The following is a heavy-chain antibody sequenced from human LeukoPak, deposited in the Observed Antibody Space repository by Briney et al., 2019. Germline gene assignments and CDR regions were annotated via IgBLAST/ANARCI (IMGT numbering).Heavy chain of an antibody. CDR3: ARVNPDYGDTYFDY. V-gene: IGHV3-7*01. CDR1: GFTFSTYA. J-gene: IGHJ4*02. Sequence: GGSLRLSCGASGFTFSTYAMSWVRQAPGKGLEWVANIKQDGSEKYYVDSVKGRFTISRDNAKNSLYLQMNSLRAEDTAVYYCARVNPDYGDTYFDYWGQGTLVTVSS. D-gene: IGHD4-17*01. CDR2: IKQDGSEK.